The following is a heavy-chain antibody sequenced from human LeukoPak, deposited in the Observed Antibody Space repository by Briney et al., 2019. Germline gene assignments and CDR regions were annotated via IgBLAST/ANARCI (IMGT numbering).Heavy chain of an antibody. CDR1: GFTFSSYW. CDR3: ARARGYCTNGVCSAGFDY. CDR2: INSDGSGT. Sequence: GGSLRLSCAASGFTFSSYWMHWVRQAPGKGLVWVSRINSDGSGTSYADSVKGRFTISRDNAKNTLYLQMNSLSAEDTAVYYCARARGYCTNGVCSAGFDYWGQGTLVTVSS. J-gene: IGHJ4*02. D-gene: IGHD2-8*01. V-gene: IGHV3-74*01.